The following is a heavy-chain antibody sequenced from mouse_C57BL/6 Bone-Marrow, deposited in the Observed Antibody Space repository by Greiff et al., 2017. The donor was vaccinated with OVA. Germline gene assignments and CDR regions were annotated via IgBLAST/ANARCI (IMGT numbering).Heavy chain of an antibody. CDR3: ARERDWDVNYYFDY. CDR2: IYPGSGNT. V-gene: IGHV1-66*01. D-gene: IGHD4-1*01. Sequence: QVQLQQSGPELVKPGASVKISCKASGYSFTSYYIHWVKQRPGQGLEWIGWIYPGSGNTKYNEKFKGKATLTADTSSSTAYMQLSSLTSEDSAVYYCARERDWDVNYYFDYWGQGTTLTVSS. J-gene: IGHJ2*01. CDR1: GYSFTSYY.